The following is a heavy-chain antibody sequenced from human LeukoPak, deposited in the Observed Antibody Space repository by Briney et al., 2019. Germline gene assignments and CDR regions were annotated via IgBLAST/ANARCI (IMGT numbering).Heavy chain of an antibody. V-gene: IGHV4-59*11. J-gene: IGHJ5*02. Sequence: PSETLSLTCTVSADSISSRYCSWIRQPPGKGLEWIGYIYYSGSTNYNPSLKSRVTISVDTSKNQFSLKLSSVTAADTAVYYCARGAIAARSGDWFDPWGQGTLVTVSS. CDR2: IYYSGST. CDR3: ARGAIAARSGDWFDP. CDR1: ADSISSRY. D-gene: IGHD6-6*01.